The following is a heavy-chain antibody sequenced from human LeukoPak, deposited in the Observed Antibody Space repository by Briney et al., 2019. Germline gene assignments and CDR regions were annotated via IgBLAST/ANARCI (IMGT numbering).Heavy chain of an antibody. CDR3: AREVRFLDYYYYYMDV. V-gene: IGHV1-69*05. CDR1: GGTFISYA. CDR2: IIPIFGTA. J-gene: IGHJ6*03. Sequence: SVKVSCKASGGTFISYAISWVRQAPGQGLEWMGGIIPIFGTANYAQKFQGRVTITTDESTSTAYMELSSLRSEDTAVYYCAREVRFLDYYYYYMDVWGKGTTVTVSS. D-gene: IGHD3-3*01.